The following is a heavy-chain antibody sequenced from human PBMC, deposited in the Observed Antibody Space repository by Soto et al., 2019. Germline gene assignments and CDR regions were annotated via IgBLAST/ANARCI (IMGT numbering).Heavy chain of an antibody. CDR2: ITPMFSTA. Sequence: QVQLVQSGAEVKKPGSSVKVSCKASGGTFSRYAISWVRQAPGQGLEWMGGITPMFSTANYAQKFQGRVTITADESTSTVHRELSRLRSDDTAVYYCAQTLGSAVAGPGRFDLWGRGTLVIVSS. D-gene: IGHD6-19*01. CDR3: AQTLGSAVAGPGRFDL. V-gene: IGHV1-69*12. J-gene: IGHJ2*01. CDR1: GGTFSRYA.